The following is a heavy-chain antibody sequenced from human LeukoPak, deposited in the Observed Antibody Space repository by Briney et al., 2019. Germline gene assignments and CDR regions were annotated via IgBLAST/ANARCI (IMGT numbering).Heavy chain of an antibody. CDR2: IYYNGNT. Sequence: SETLSLTCTVSGGSISTYYWSWIRQPPGKGLEWIGYIYYNGNTNYNPSLKSRLTISIDTSKNQFSLKLTSVTAAVTALYHCARLGRPAAFDIWGQGTMVTVSS. J-gene: IGHJ3*02. D-gene: IGHD3-16*01. CDR1: GGSISTYY. CDR3: ARLGRPAAFDI. V-gene: IGHV4-59*08.